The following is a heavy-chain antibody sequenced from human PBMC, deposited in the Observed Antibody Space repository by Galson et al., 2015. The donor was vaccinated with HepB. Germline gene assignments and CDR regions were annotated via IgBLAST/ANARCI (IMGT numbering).Heavy chain of an antibody. J-gene: IGHJ6*02. CDR3: ARGGPLGMGFGELLSSYYYYGMDV. CDR2: INSDGSST. CDR1: GFTFSSYW. V-gene: IGHV3-74*01. Sequence: SLRLSCAASGFTFSSYWMHWVRQAPGKGLVWVSRINSDGSSTSYADSVKGRFTISRDNAKNTLYLQMNSLRAEDTAVYYCARGGPLGMGFGELLSSYYYYGMDVWGQGTTVTVSS. D-gene: IGHD3-10*01.